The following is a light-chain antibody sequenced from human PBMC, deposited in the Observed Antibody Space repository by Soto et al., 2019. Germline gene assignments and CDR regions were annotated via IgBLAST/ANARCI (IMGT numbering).Light chain of an antibody. J-gene: IGKJ1*01. CDR1: QTISSW. V-gene: IGKV1-5*03. Sequence: DIQMTQSPSTLSGSVGDRVTITCRASQTISSWLAWYQQNPGKAPKLLIYKASSLESGVPSRFSGSGSGTEFTLTISSLQPDDFATYYCQHYNSYSEAFGQGTKVDIK. CDR3: QHYNSYSEA. CDR2: KAS.